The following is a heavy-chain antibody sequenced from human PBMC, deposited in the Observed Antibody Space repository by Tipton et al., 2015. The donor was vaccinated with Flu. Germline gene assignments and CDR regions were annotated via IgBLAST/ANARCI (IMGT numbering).Heavy chain of an antibody. J-gene: IGHJ4*02. CDR1: GFTFDDYA. Sequence: RSLRLSCAASGFTFDDYAMHWVRQAPGKGLEWVSGISWNSGSIGYADSVKGRFTISRDNAKNSLYLQMNSLRAEDTALYYCAKDLEYYDSSGYSSFDYWGQGTLVTVSS. D-gene: IGHD3-22*01. CDR2: ISWNSGSI. CDR3: AKDLEYYDSSGYSSFDY. V-gene: IGHV3-9*01.